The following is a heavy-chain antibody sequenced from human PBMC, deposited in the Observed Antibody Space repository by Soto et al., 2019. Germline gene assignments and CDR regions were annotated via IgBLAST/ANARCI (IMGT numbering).Heavy chain of an antibody. J-gene: IGHJ4*02. CDR3: ARLPRNFYDTTAGGY. CDR2: IYYSGTT. Sequence: LQLQESGPGLVKPSETLSLICTVSGGSISNSTYDWGWIRQTPGKGLEWIGSIYYSGTTYYNPSLKSRGTISVDTSKNQFSLKLSSVTAADTAVYYCARLPRNFYDTTAGGYWGQGTLVTVSS. CDR1: GGSISNSTYD. V-gene: IGHV4-39*01. D-gene: IGHD3-22*01.